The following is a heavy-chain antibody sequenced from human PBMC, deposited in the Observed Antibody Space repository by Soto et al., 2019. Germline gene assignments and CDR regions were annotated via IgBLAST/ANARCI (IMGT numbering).Heavy chain of an antibody. V-gene: IGHV3-33*01. CDR3: ARDNSVVTADEYFQH. Sequence: QVQLVESGGGVVQPGRSLRLSCAASGFSFSHYGMHWVRQAPGKGLEWVAVIWFDGSKKFYADSVKGRFTISRDDSKNTVYLQMNSLRAEDTAVYYCARDNSVVTADEYFQHWGQGTLVTVSS. CDR2: IWFDGSKK. D-gene: IGHD2-21*02. CDR1: GFSFSHYG. J-gene: IGHJ1*01.